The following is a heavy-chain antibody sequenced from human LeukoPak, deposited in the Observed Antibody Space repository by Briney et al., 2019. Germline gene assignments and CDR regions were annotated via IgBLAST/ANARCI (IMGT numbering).Heavy chain of an antibody. Sequence: SETLSLTCTVAGGSINSYYWSWIRQPPGKGLEWIGYIYYSGSTNYNPSLKSRVTISVDTSKNQFSLKLSSVTAADTAVYYCARDHGDYYMDVWGKGTTVTVSS. CDR3: ARDHGDYYMDV. J-gene: IGHJ6*03. D-gene: IGHD4-17*01. V-gene: IGHV4-59*12. CDR1: GGSINSYY. CDR2: IYYSGST.